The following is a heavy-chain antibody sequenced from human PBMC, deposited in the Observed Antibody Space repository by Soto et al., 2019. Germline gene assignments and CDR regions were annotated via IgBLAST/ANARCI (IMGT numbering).Heavy chain of an antibody. CDR3: AFSSGWFDPFDV. Sequence: EVQLLESGGGLVQPGGSLRLSCAASGFTFSNSDMSWVRQALGKGLEWVSYISRSGDSTYYADSVKGRFTISRDNSKNTLLLQVNSLRTEDTAVYYCAFSSGWFDPFDVWGQGTMVTVSS. V-gene: IGHV3-23*01. D-gene: IGHD6-19*01. CDR2: ISRSGDST. CDR1: GFTFSNSD. J-gene: IGHJ3*01.